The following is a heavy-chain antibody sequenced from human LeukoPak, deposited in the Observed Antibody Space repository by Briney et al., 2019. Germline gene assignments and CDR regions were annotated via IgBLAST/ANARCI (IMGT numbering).Heavy chain of an antibody. CDR2: ISGSGGST. CDR3: AKQLVPTVSSFDY. Sequence: GGSLRLSCAASGFTFSSYAMSWVRQAPGKGLEWVSAISGSGGSTYYADSVKGRFTISRDTSKSTLFLQMNSLRAEDTAVYFCAKQLVPTVSSFDYWGQGTLVTVSS. V-gene: IGHV3-23*01. D-gene: IGHD2-2*01. CDR1: GFTFSSYA. J-gene: IGHJ4*02.